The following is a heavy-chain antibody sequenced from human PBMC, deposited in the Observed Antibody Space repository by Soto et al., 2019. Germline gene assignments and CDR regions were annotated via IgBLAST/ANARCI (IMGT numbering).Heavy chain of an antibody. CDR1: GFTFSNYA. CDR2: ISATGST. Sequence: EVQVLDSGGGLVQPGGSQRLSCEASGFTFSNYAMSWVRQAPGKGLEWVSTISATGSTLYADSVKGRFTISRDNSKNTVSLQMNFLRAEDTAVYYCAKVSNKWAVAQRGYFDYWGQGTLVTVSS. D-gene: IGHD6-19*01. J-gene: IGHJ4*02. V-gene: IGHV3-23*01. CDR3: AKVSNKWAVAQRGYFDY.